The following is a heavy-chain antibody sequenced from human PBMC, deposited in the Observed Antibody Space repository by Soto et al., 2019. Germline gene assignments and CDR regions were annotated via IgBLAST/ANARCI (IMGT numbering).Heavy chain of an antibody. D-gene: IGHD3-22*01. CDR1: GYTLTELS. CDR2: FDPEDGET. J-gene: IGHJ6*02. Sequence: WASVKVSCKVSGYTLTELSMHWVRQAPGKGLEWMGGFDPEDGETIYAQKFQGRVTMTADTSTGTAYMELSSLRSEDTAVYYCARVDYYDSSGYTETTAYYYYGMDVWGQGTTVTVSS. V-gene: IGHV1-24*01. CDR3: ARVDYYDSSGYTETTAYYYYGMDV.